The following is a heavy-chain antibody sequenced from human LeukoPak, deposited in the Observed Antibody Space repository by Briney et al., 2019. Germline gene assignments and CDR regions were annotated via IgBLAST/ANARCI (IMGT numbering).Heavy chain of an antibody. Sequence: PSETLSLTCTVSGGSISSYYWSWIRQPAGKGLEWIGRIYTSGSTNYNPSLKSRVTMSIDTSKNQFSLKLSSATAADTAVYYCARAMVRGVMAAPNYFDYWGQGTLVTVSS. J-gene: IGHJ4*02. CDR2: IYTSGST. D-gene: IGHD3-10*01. CDR3: ARAMVRGVMAAPNYFDY. CDR1: GGSISSYY. V-gene: IGHV4-4*07.